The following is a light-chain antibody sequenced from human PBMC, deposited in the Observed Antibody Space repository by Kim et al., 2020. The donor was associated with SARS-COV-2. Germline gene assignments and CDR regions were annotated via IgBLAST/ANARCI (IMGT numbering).Light chain of an antibody. Sequence: GQSFTISCTGTSSDVGGYNYVSWYQQYPGKAPSLIIYDVNERPSGVSSRFSASKSGNTASLTISGLHAEDEANYYCSSYTSSSTVTFGGGTKVTVL. CDR3: SSYTSSSTVT. CDR1: SSDVGGYNY. J-gene: IGLJ2*01. V-gene: IGLV2-14*03. CDR2: DVN.